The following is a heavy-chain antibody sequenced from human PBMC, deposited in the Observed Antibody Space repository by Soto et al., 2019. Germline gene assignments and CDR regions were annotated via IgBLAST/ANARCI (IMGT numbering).Heavy chain of an antibody. D-gene: IGHD3-10*01. CDR1: GYTFTSYA. CDR3: ARTQTRFYYGSGSSTYYFDY. Sequence: QVQLVQSGAEVKKPGASVKVSCKASGYTFTSYAMHWVRQAPGQRLEWMGWINAGNGNTKYSQKFQGRVTITRDTSASTAYMELSSLRSEDTAVYYCARTQTRFYYGSGSSTYYFDYGGQGTLVTVSS. V-gene: IGHV1-3*01. CDR2: INAGNGNT. J-gene: IGHJ4*02.